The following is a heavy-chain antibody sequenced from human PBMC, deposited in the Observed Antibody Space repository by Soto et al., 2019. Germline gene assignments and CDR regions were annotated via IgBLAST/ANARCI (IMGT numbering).Heavy chain of an antibody. V-gene: IGHV4-4*07. J-gene: IGHJ5*01. Sequence: QVQLQESGPGLVKPSETLSLTCTVSGGSISNYYWSWIRKPAGKGLEWIGRIYTSGNTNYNTSLKGRDTMSVDISKNQFTPMLIYVEAADTAVYYCARDDNGDNGSAFDPWGQGTMVTVSS. D-gene: IGHD4-17*01. CDR3: ARDDNGDNGSAFDP. CDR1: GGSISNYY. CDR2: IYTSGNT.